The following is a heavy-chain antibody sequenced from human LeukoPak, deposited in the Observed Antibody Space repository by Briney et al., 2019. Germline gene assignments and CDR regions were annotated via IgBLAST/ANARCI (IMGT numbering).Heavy chain of an antibody. CDR3: GRDLSEYYYYGMDV. CDR2: ISSSSSYI. D-gene: IGHD2/OR15-2a*01. CDR1: GFTFSSYS. Sequence: GGSLRLSCAASGFTFSSYSMNWVRQAPGKGLEGVSSISSSSSYIYYADSVKGRFTISRDNAKNSLYLQMNSLRAEDTAVYYCGRDLSEYYYYGMDVWGQGTTVTVSS. J-gene: IGHJ6*02. V-gene: IGHV3-21*01.